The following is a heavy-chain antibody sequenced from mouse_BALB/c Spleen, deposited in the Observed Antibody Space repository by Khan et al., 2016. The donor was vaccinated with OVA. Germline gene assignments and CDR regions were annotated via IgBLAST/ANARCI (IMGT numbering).Heavy chain of an antibody. J-gene: IGHJ4*01. CDR3: ARGDYYSNIYAMDY. D-gene: IGHD1-1*01. V-gene: IGHV2-6-4*01. CDR1: GFSLSRYS. CDR2: IWGDGIT. Sequence: QVQLKESGPDLVAPSQSLSITCTVSGFSLSRYSVHWVRQPPGQGLEWMGMIWGDGITAYNSTLKSRLSISKDNSKCKVFLKMNSLQTEDTAMDYCARGDYYSNIYAMDYWGQGTSVTVSS.